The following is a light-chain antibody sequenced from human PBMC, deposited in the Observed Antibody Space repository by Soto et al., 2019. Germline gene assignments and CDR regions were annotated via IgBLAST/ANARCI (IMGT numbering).Light chain of an antibody. Sequence: EIVLTQSPVTLSLSPGERATLSFRASQSVSSYLACYQQKPGQAPRLLIYDASNRATGFPARFSGSGSGTDFTLTISRLEPEDFAVYYCQQRSSWPITFGQGTRLEIK. V-gene: IGKV3-11*01. CDR2: DAS. J-gene: IGKJ5*01. CDR1: QSVSSY. CDR3: QQRSSWPIT.